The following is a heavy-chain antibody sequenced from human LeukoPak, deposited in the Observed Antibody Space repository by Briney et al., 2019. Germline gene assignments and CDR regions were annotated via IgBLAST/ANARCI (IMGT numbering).Heavy chain of an antibody. V-gene: IGHV3-21*01. J-gene: IGHJ5*02. D-gene: IGHD3-10*01. CDR1: GFTFSSYS. CDR3: ARDRIRSWALEP. Sequence: GGSLRLSCAASGFTFSSYSMNWVRQAPGKGLEWVSSISSSSSYIYYANPVKGRFNISREDATNSLYLQMNSLTAEDTAVYSCARDRIRSWALEPRGQGTLVTVSS. CDR2: ISSSSSYI.